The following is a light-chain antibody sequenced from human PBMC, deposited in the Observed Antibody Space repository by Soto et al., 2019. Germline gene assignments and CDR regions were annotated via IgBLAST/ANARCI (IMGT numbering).Light chain of an antibody. CDR1: SSNIRAGYD. CDR3: QSSDSRLSGSDV. CDR2: GDS. V-gene: IGLV1-40*01. J-gene: IGLJ1*01. Sequence: QSVLTQPPSVSGAPGQRVTISCTGSSSNIRAGYDVNWYQQLPGTAPKLLIFGDSNRPSGVPDRFSGSKSGTSASLAITGLQAADEADYYCQSSDSRLSGSDVFGTGTKLTVL.